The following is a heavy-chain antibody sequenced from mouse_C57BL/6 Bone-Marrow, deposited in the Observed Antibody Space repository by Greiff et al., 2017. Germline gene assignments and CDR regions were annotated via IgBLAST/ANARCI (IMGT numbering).Heavy chain of an antibody. D-gene: IGHD2-4*01. J-gene: IGHJ2*01. CDR1: GFTFSSYA. CDR2: ISDGGSYT. CDR3: ARERLDCFDY. Sequence: EVHLVESGGGLVKPGGSLKLSCAASGFTFSSYAMSWVRQTPEKRLEWVATISDGGSYTYYPDNVKGRFTISRDNAKNNLYLQMSHLKSEDTAMYYCARERLDCFDYWGQGTTLTVSA. V-gene: IGHV5-4*01.